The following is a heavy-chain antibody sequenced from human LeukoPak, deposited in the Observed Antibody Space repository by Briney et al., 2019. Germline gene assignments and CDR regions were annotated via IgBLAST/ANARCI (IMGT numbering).Heavy chain of an antibody. V-gene: IGHV4-34*01. Sequence: PSETLSLTCAVYGGSFSGYYWSWIRQPPGKGLEWIGEINHSGSTNYNPSLKSRVTISVDTSKNQFSLKLSSVTAADTAVYYCASYDYGDFRFDYWGQGTLVTVSS. CDR1: GGSFSGYY. D-gene: IGHD4-17*01. CDR3: ASYDYGDFRFDY. J-gene: IGHJ4*02. CDR2: INHSGST.